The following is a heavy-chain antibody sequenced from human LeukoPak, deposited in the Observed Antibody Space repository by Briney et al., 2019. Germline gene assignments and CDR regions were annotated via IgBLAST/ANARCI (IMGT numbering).Heavy chain of an antibody. CDR2: INPNGGGT. CDR1: GYTFTDYY. D-gene: IGHD3-22*01. CDR3: ARGGMYDSSGYYYDVFNI. V-gene: IGHV1-2*02. Sequence: ASVKVSCKASGYTFTDYYMHWVRQAPGQGLEWMGWINPNGGGTNYAQKFQGRVTMTRDTSISTAYMELSRMRSADTAVYYCARGGMYDSSGYYYDVFNIWGQGTMVTVSS. J-gene: IGHJ3*02.